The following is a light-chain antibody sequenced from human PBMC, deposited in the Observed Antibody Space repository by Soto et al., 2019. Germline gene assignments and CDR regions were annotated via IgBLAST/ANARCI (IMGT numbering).Light chain of an antibody. CDR2: LERSGSF. CDR3: ETWDRDTWV. CDR1: SGHSSYI. J-gene: IGLJ3*02. Sequence: QLVLTQSSSASASLGSSVKLTCTLSSGHSSYIIAWHQQQPGKAPRYLMKLERSGSFNKGSGVPDRFSGSSSGADRYLTISNLQFEDEADYFCETWDRDTWVFGGGTKLTVL. V-gene: IGLV4-60*02.